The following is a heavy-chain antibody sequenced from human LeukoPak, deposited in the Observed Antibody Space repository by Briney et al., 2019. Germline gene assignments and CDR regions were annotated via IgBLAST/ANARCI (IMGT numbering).Heavy chain of an antibody. Sequence: SETLSLTCTVSGGSISSYYWSWIRQPPGKGLEWIGRIYTSGSTNYNPSLKSRVTISVDTSKNQFSLKLSSVTAADTAVYYCARVGDAITFDYWGQGTLVTVSS. CDR1: GGSISSYY. CDR2: IYTSGST. CDR3: ARVGDAITFDY. J-gene: IGHJ4*02. V-gene: IGHV4-4*08. D-gene: IGHD3-16*01.